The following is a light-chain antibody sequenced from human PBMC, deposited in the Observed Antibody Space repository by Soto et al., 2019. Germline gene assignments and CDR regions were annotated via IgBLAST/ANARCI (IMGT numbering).Light chain of an antibody. CDR3: QQSYSTPWT. V-gene: IGKV1-39*01. Sequence: DIQMTQSPSSLSASVGDRVTIPCRASQSISNYLSWYQQIPGKAPKLLIYAASTLRCGVSSRFSGSGSGTDFTLTISSLQPEDFATYYCQQSYSTPWTFGQGTKVEIK. CDR2: AAS. CDR1: QSISNY. J-gene: IGKJ1*01.